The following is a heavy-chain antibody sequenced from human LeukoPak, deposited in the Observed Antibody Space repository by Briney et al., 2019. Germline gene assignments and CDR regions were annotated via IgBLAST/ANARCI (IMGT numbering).Heavy chain of an antibody. J-gene: IGHJ6*02. CDR1: GYSFTSYW. Sequence: GESLKISCKGSGYSFTSYWIGWVRQMPGKGLEWMGIIYPGDSDTRYSPSFQGQVTISADKSISTAYLQWSSLKASDTAMYYCARTAMVTRYYYYYDMDVWGQGTTVTVSS. CDR3: ARTAMVTRYYYYYDMDV. V-gene: IGHV5-51*01. D-gene: IGHD5-18*01. CDR2: IYPGDSDT.